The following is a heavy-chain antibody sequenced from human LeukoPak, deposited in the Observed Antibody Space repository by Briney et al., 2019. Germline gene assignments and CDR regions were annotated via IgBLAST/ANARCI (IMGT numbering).Heavy chain of an antibody. V-gene: IGHV3-33*01. Sequence: GGSLRLSCAASGFTFSSYGMHWVRQAPGMGLEWVAVIWYDGSNKYYADSVKGRFTISRDNSKNTLYLQMNSLRAEDTAVYYCARDRIVVVPAAPWFDPWGQGTLVTVSS. CDR3: ARDRIVVVPAAPWFDP. CDR2: IWYDGSNK. D-gene: IGHD2-2*01. J-gene: IGHJ5*02. CDR1: GFTFSSYG.